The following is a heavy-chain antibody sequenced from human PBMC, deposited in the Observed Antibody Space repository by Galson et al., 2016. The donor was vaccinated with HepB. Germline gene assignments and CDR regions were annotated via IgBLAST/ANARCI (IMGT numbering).Heavy chain of an antibody. CDR2: IHHIGST. D-gene: IGHD3-10*01. CDR1: GGSINDDY. Sequence: SETLSLTCTVSGGSINDDYWIWIRQPPGKGLEWIGYIHHIGSTNYIPSLKSLVTISVDTSNSQFSLRLTAVTAADTAVYYCARGGFGGGTNYYGMDVWGQGTKVIVSS. J-gene: IGHJ6*02. V-gene: IGHV4-59*01. CDR3: ARGGFGGGTNYYGMDV.